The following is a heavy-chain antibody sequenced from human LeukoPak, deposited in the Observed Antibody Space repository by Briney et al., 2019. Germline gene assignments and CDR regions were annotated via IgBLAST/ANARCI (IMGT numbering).Heavy chain of an antibody. V-gene: IGHV4-34*01. CDR1: GGSFSGYY. J-gene: IGHJ4*02. CDR3: ARGGDWRRYFGY. CDR2: INHSGST. D-gene: IGHD2-21*02. Sequence: SETLSLTCAVYGGSFSGYYWSWIRQPPGKGLEWIGEINHSGSTNYNPSLKGRVTISVDTFKNQFSLKLSSVTAADTAVYYCARGGDWRRYFGYWGQGTLVTVSS.